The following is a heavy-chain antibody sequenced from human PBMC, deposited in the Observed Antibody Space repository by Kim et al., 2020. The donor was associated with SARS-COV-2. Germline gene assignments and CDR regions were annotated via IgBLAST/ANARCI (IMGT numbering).Heavy chain of an antibody. Sequence: ASVKVSCKASGYIFTTHVIHWVRQAPGQRLEWMGWINTAKGNTMYSQNLQGRVTITRDTFASTAYMELSSLRSEDTAVYYCAKDREAPGPTFDYWGQGTLVTVSS. CDR1: GYIFTTHV. CDR3: AKDREAPGPTFDY. V-gene: IGHV1-3*04. J-gene: IGHJ4*02. CDR2: INTAKGNT.